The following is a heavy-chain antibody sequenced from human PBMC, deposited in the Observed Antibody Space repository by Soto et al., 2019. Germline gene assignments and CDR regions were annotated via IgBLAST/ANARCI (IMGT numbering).Heavy chain of an antibody. CDR3: ARDLHGDPYY. CDR1: GYTFTSYG. D-gene: IGHD2-21*01. Sequence: QVQLVQSGAEVKKPGASVKVSCKASGYTFTSYGISWVRQAPGQGLEWRGWISAYNGKTNYAQKLQGRVPMTTDTSTSTAYLALRSLRSDDTAVYYCARDLHGDPYYWGQGTLVSVSS. V-gene: IGHV1-18*01. CDR2: ISAYNGKT. J-gene: IGHJ4*02.